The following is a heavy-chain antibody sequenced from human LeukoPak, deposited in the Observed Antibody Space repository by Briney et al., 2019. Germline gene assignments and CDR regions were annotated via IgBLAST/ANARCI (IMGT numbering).Heavy chain of an antibody. Sequence: GRSLRLSCAASGFTSSTYTMHWVRQAPGKGLEWVAVMSYDGSNESYVDSVKGRFTISRDNSKNTLYLQMNSLRSEDTAVYYCARGGWGLAVAGYFDYWGQGTLATVSS. CDR2: MSYDGSNE. J-gene: IGHJ4*02. CDR3: ARGGWGLAVAGYFDY. V-gene: IGHV3-30-3*01. CDR1: GFTSSTYT. D-gene: IGHD6-19*01.